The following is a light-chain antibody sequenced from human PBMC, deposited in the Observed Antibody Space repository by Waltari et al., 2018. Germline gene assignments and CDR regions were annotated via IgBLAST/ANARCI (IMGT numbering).Light chain of an antibody. J-gene: IGLJ3*02. CDR3: AAWDDSLNGLV. Sequence: QSVLTQTLPASGTPGQTVTISCSGSSSNIGSNSVNWYQQLPGMAPKLLIYRDNQRPPGVPDRFSGSKSGTSASLAISGLQSDDEADYYCAAWDDSLNGLVFGGGTQLTVL. CDR2: RDN. CDR1: SSNIGSNS. V-gene: IGLV1-44*01.